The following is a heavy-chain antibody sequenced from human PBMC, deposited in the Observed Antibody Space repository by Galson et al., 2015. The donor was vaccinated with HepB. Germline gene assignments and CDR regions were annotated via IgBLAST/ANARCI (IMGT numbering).Heavy chain of an antibody. CDR3: AKDPYLYSALAGIMAGFDY. V-gene: IGHV3-30*18. J-gene: IGHJ4*02. Sequence: SLRLSCAASGFTFSTYGMHWVRQAPGKGLEWVAVISYDGSNKYYADSVKGRFTVSRDNSKNTLYLQMNSLRAEDTALYYCAKDPYLYSALAGIMAGFDYWGQGTLVTVSS. CDR2: ISYDGSNK. CDR1: GFTFSTYG. D-gene: IGHD6-19*01.